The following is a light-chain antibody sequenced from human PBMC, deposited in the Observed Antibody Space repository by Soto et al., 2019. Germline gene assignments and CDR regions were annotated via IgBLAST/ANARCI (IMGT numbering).Light chain of an antibody. CDR3: LQHKSYPQT. V-gene: IGKV1-17*01. CDR1: QGIRDA. J-gene: IGKJ1*01. Sequence: IQMNQSPSSLSASVGDRVTITCRASQGIRDALGWYQQKPGKAPKRLIYAASTLQSGVPSRISGSGSGTEFTLTICSLQPEHFATYHWLQHKSYPQTFGQGTKVYIK. CDR2: AAS.